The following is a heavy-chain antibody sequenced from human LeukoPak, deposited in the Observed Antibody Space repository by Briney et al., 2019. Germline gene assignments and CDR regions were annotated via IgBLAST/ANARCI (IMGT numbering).Heavy chain of an antibody. V-gene: IGHV4-34*01. CDR1: GGSFSGYY. CDR2: INHSGST. D-gene: IGHD6-13*01. Sequence: SETLSLTCPVYGGSFSGYYWSWIRQPPGKGLEWIGEINHSGSTNYNPSLKSRVTISVDTSKNQVSLKLSSVTAADTAVYYCARGGGYSSSWYYYYYYMDVWGKGTTVTVSS. J-gene: IGHJ6*03. CDR3: ARGGGYSSSWYYYYYYMDV.